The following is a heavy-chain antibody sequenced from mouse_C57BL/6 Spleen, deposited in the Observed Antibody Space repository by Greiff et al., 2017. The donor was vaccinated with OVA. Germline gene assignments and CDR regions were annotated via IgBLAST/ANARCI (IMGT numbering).Heavy chain of an antibody. Sequence: VQLQQSGAELVKPGASVKISCKASGYAFSSYWMNWVKQRPGKGLEWIGQISPGDGDTNYNGKFKGKATRTADKSSSTAYMQLSSLTSEYSAVYFCARSGIYYGSSPHFDDWGQGTTLTVSS. J-gene: IGHJ2*01. D-gene: IGHD1-1*01. CDR1: GYAFSSYW. V-gene: IGHV1-80*01. CDR2: ISPGDGDT. CDR3: ARSGIYYGSSPHFDD.